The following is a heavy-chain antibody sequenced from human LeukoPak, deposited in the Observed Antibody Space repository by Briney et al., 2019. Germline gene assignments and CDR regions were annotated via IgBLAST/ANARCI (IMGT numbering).Heavy chain of an antibody. CDR2: INHSGSA. V-gene: IGHV4-34*01. Sequence: SSETLSLTCAVYGGSLSGSYWSWIRQPPGKGLEWIGEINHSGSANYNPSLKSRVTLSIDKSKNQFSLNLNSVTAADTAVYYCARVSCSSTSCPRRDALDVWGQGTMVTVSS. CDR3: ARVSCSSTSCPRRDALDV. CDR1: GGSLSGSY. D-gene: IGHD2-2*01. J-gene: IGHJ3*01.